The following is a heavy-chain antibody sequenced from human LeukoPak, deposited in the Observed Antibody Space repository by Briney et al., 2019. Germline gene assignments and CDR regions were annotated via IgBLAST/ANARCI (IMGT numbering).Heavy chain of an antibody. J-gene: IGHJ4*02. CDR3: ARGDQWLASDY. D-gene: IGHD6-19*01. Sequence: GGSLRLSCAASGFSFSTYAMSWVRQAPEKGLEWVSGISGSGGSTYYADSVKGRFTISRDNSKNTLYLQMNSLRAEDTAVYYCARGDQWLASDYWGQGTLVTVSS. CDR2: ISGSGGST. V-gene: IGHV3-23*01. CDR1: GFSFSTYA.